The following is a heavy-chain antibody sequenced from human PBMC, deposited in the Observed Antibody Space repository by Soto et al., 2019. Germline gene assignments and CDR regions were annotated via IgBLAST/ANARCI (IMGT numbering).Heavy chain of an antibody. CDR1: GDSVTSHY. D-gene: IGHD6-13*01. J-gene: IGHJ4*02. Sequence: SETLSLTCTVSGDSVTSHYLTWIRQSPEKGLEWIAYMHYTGFSHYNPSLKSRLTISIDRSKNQFTLQLTSVTVADTAVYYCAPSYGNAWYTYWGQEPQVPVSS. CDR3: APSYGNAWYTY. V-gene: IGHV4-59*02. CDR2: MHYTGFS.